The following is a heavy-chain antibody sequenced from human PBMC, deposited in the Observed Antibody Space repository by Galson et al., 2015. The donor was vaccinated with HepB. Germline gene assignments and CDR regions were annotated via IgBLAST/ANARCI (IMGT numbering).Heavy chain of an antibody. D-gene: IGHD6-19*01. J-gene: IGHJ4*02. V-gene: IGHV3-21*01. CDR2: ISSSSSYI. CDR1: GFTFSSYS. CDR3: ARDKWGSGWYGDFDY. Sequence: SLRLSCAASGFTFSSYSMNWVRQAPGKGLEWVSPISSSSSYIYYADSVKGRFTISRDNAKNSLYLQMNSLRAEDTAVYYCARDKWGSGWYGDFDYWGQGTLVTVSS.